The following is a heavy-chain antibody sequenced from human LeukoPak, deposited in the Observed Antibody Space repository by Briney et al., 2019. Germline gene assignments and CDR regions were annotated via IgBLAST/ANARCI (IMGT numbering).Heavy chain of an antibody. CDR2: IYYSGST. V-gene: IGHV4-39*01. CDR1: GGSISSSSYY. J-gene: IGHJ3*02. D-gene: IGHD7-27*01. CDR3: ASPDLTGDAFDI. Sequence: SETLSLTCTVSGGSISSSSYYRGWIRQPPGKGLEWIGSIYYSGSTYYNPSLKSRVTISVGTSKNQFSLKLSSVTAADTAVYYCASPDLTGDAFDIWGQGTMVTVSS.